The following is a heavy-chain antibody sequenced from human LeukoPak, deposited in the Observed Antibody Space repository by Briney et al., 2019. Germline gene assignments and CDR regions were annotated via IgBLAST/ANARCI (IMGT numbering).Heavy chain of an antibody. CDR3: ASGPILWFGKKSDYFDY. Sequence: PSETLSLTCTVSGGSIGSYYWSWIRQPPGKGLEWIGYLYYSGSTNYNPSLKSRVTISLDTSKNQFSLKLSSVTAADTAVYYCASGPILWFGKKSDYFDYWGQGTLVTVSS. CDR2: LYYSGST. V-gene: IGHV4-59*08. D-gene: IGHD3-10*01. CDR1: GGSIGSYY. J-gene: IGHJ4*02.